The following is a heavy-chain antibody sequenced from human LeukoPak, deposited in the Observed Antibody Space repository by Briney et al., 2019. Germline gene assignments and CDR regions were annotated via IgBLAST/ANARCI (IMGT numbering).Heavy chain of an antibody. V-gene: IGHV4-34*01. CDR2: INHSGST. D-gene: IGHD3-9*01. J-gene: IGHJ4*02. Sequence: SETLSLTCAVYGGSFSGYYWSWIRQPPGKGLEWIGEINHSGSTNYNPSLKSRVTISVDTSKDQFSLKLSSVTAADTAVYYCARMYYDILTGYIMYYFDYWGQGTLVTVSS. CDR1: GGSFSGYY. CDR3: ARMYYDILTGYIMYYFDY.